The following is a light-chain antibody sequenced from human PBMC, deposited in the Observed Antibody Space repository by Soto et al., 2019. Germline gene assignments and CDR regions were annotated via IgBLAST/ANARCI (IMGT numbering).Light chain of an antibody. V-gene: IGKV1-33*01. CDR1: QDISRY. CDR2: DAS. Sequence: DIQMTQSPSSLSASVGDRVPITCQASQDISRYLNWYQHKPGKAPKLLIYDASNLETRVPSRFSGSGSGTDFTFTISSLQPEDFATYYCQQYDNLPLTFGGGTKVDI. J-gene: IGKJ4*01. CDR3: QQYDNLPLT.